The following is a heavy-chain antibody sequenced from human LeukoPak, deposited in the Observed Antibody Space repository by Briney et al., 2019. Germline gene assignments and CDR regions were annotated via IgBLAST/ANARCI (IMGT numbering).Heavy chain of an antibody. V-gene: IGHV4-39*01. J-gene: IGHJ5*02. CDR3: ARHPRALYCGGDCPYNWFDP. CDR2: IYYSGST. CDR1: GGSISSSSYY. Sequence: SETLSLTCTVSGGSISSSSYYWGWIRQPPGKGLEWIGSIYYSGSTYYNPSLKGRVTISVDTSKNQFSLKLSSVTAADTAVYYCARHPRALYCGGDCPYNWFDPWGQGTLVTVSS. D-gene: IGHD2-21*02.